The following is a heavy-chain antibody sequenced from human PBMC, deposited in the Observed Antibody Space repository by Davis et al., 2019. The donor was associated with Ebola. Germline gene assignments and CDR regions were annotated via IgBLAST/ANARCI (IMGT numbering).Heavy chain of an antibody. J-gene: IGHJ5*02. V-gene: IGHV3-64D*06. Sequence: GESLKISCSASGFTLRNYAMHWVRRAPGKGLEYVSGISSYGDRTYYADSVKDRFIISRDNSKNTLYLQVSSLRPDDTAVYYCARDWEDIVVVVAALWFDPWGQGTLVTVSS. D-gene: IGHD2-15*01. CDR2: ISSYGDRT. CDR1: GFTLRNYA. CDR3: ARDWEDIVVVVAALWFDP.